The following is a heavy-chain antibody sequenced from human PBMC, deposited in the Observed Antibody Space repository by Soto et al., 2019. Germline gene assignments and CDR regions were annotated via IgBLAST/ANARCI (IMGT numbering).Heavy chain of an antibody. CDR3: ARSGSYRDACNI. V-gene: IGHV1-69*12. CDR1: GGTFSSYA. D-gene: IGHD1-26*01. J-gene: IGHJ3*02. CDR2: INPIFGTT. Sequence: QVQLVQSGAEVKKPGSSVKVSCKASGGTFSSYAISWVRQAPGQGLEWMGGINPIFGTTNSAQKFQGRVTITADESTSTAYMELSSLKSEDTAVYYCARSGSYRDACNIWGQGTMVTVSS.